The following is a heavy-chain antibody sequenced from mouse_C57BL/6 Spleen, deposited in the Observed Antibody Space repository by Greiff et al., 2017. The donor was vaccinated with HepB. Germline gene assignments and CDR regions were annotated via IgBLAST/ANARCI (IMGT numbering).Heavy chain of an antibody. CDR1: GFTFTDYY. D-gene: IGHD2-4*01. J-gene: IGHJ4*01. CDR3: ARDSDYAGYYAMDY. V-gene: IGHV7-3*01. CDR2: IRNKANGYTT. Sequence: EVKLVESGGGLVQPGGSLSLSCAASGFTFTDYYMSWVRQPPGKALEWLGFIRNKANGYTTEYSASVKGRFTISRDNSQSILYLQMNALRAEDSATYYCARDSDYAGYYAMDYWGQGTSVTVSS.